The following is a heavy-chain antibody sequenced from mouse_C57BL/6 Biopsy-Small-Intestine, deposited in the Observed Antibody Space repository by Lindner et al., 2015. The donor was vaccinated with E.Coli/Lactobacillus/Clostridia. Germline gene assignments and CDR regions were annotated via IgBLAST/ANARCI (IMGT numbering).Heavy chain of an antibody. V-gene: IGHV1-69*02. CDR2: HAYAWNR. J-gene: IGHJ4*01. Sequence: VKVSCKTSGAPSAIYGFSWVRRGPWDKGLSGWEDHAYAWNRNYAQKFQDRVNVIADESTGTIYMELSSLRSDDTAIYYCARVRHNDGQFFDSWGQGTLVTVSS. D-gene: IGHD2-3*01. CDR3: ARVRHNDGQFFDS. CDR1: GAPSAIYG.